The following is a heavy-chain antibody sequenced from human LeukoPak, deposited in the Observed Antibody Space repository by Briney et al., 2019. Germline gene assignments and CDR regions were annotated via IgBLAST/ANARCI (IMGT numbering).Heavy chain of an antibody. V-gene: IGHV3-48*01. CDR1: GFIFSNAW. J-gene: IGHJ4*02. D-gene: IGHD6-13*01. CDR2: ISSSSSTI. Sequence: GGSLRLSCAASGFIFSNAWMSWVRQPPGKGLEWVSYISSSSSTIYYADSVKGRFTISRDNAKNSLYLQMNSLRAEDTAVYYCARGLVVVGSSAPYWGQGTLVTVSS. CDR3: ARGLVVVGSSAPY.